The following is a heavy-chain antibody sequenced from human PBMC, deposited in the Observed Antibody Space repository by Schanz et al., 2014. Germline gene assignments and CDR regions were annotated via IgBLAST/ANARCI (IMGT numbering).Heavy chain of an antibody. CDR1: GFTFSSYS. CDR3: ARDFLLEQLGYSHYYYAMDV. Sequence: EVQLVESGGGLVQPGGSLGLSCAASGFTFSSYSMNWVRQAPGKGLEWVSYISSSSSTRYYADSVKGRFTISRDNAKNSLFLQMNSLRAEDTAVYYCARDFLLEQLGYSHYYYAMDVWGQGTTVTVSS. D-gene: IGHD2-15*01. J-gene: IGHJ6*02. CDR2: ISSSSSTR. V-gene: IGHV3-48*01.